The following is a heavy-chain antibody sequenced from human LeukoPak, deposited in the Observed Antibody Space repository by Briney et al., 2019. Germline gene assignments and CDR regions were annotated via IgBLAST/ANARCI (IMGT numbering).Heavy chain of an antibody. J-gene: IGHJ4*02. CDR2: TYYRSKWNS. D-gene: IGHD2-15*01. CDR3: ARDFCRGGSCSWRFDY. Sequence: SQTLSLTCAISGDSVSSNSAAWNWVRQSPSRGLEWLGRTYYRSKWNSDHIVSVKNRITINADTSKNQFSLQLNSVTPEDTAVYYCARDFCRGGSCSWRFDYWGQGILVTVSP. CDR1: GDSVSSNSAA. V-gene: IGHV6-1*01.